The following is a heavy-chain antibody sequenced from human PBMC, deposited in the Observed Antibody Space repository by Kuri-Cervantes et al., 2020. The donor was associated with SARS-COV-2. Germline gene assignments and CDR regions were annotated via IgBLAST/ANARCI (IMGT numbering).Heavy chain of an antibody. CDR1: VGTFSHIT. Sequence: GSLRLSCYVCVGTFSHITDYWIRQPPGKGLEWIGEINHSGSTNYNPSLKSRVTISVDTSKNQFSLKLSSVTAADTAVYYCAREAGGIAARADAFDIWGQGTMVTVSS. J-gene: IGHJ3*02. CDR2: INHSGST. D-gene: IGHD6-13*01. V-gene: IGHV4-34*01. CDR3: AREAGGIAARADAFDI.